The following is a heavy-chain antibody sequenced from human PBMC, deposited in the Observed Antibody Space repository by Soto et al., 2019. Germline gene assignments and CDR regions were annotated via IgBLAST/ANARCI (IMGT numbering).Heavy chain of an antibody. CDR3: ARGRGLYYSSSRRVNWFDP. CDR2: INHSGST. CDR1: GGSFSGYY. Sequence: SETLSLTCAVYGGSFSGYYWSWIRQPPGKGLEWIGEINHSGSTNYNPSLKSRVTISVDTSKNQFSLKLSSVTAADTAVYYCARGRGLYYSSSRRVNWFDPWGQGTLVTVSS. V-gene: IGHV4-34*01. D-gene: IGHD2-8*01. J-gene: IGHJ5*02.